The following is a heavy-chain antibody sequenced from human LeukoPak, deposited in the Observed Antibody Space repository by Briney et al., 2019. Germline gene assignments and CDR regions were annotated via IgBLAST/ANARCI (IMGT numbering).Heavy chain of an antibody. CDR3: ARDGSTYCSSTSCYSGYYYYGMDV. V-gene: IGHV3-11*01. CDR1: GFTFSDYY. D-gene: IGHD2-2*01. Sequence: GGSLRLSCAASGFTFSDYYMSWIRQAPGKGLEWVSYIRSSGSTLYYADSVKGRFTISRDNAKNSLYLQMNSLRAEDTAVYYCARDGSTYCSSTSCYSGYYYYGMDVWGQGTTVTVSS. CDR2: IRSSGSTL. J-gene: IGHJ6*02.